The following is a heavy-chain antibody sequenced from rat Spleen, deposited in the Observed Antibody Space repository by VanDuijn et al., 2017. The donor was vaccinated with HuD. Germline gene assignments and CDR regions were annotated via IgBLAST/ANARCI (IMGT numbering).Heavy chain of an antibody. CDR3: ARETGSY. V-gene: IGHV5-17*01. J-gene: IGHJ2*01. Sequence: EVQLVESGGGLVQPGRSLKFSCAASGFSFSDYYMAWVRQAPKKGLEWVATISYDGSSTYYRDSVKGRFTISRDNAKSTLYLQMDSLRSEDTATYYCARETGSYWGQGVMVTVSS. CDR2: ISYDGSST. D-gene: IGHD5-1*01. CDR1: GFSFSDYY.